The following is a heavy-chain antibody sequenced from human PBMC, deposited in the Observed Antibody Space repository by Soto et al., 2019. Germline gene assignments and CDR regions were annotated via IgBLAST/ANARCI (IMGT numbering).Heavy chain of an antibody. D-gene: IGHD1-1*01. J-gene: IGHJ2*01. CDR2: IWYDGSNK. CDR1: GFTFSSYG. V-gene: IGHV3-33*01. CDR3: ARDLRLDPYTCWYFDL. Sequence: QVQLVESGGGVVQPGRSLRLSCAASGFTFSSYGMHWVRQAPGKGLEWVAVIWYDGSNKYYADSVKGRFTISRDNSKNTLYLQMNSLRAEDTAVYYCARDLRLDPYTCWYFDLWGRGTLVTVSS.